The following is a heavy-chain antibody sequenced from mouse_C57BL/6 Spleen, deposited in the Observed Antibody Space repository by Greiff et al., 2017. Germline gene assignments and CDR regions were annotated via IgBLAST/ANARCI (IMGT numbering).Heavy chain of an antibody. CDR1: GYAFSSYW. CDR2: IYPGDGDT. D-gene: IGHD2-4*01. V-gene: IGHV1-80*01. J-gene: IGHJ2*01. CDR3: ARLIYYDYDDLYYFDY. Sequence: VKLQESGAELVKPGASVKISCKASGYAFSSYWMNWVKQRPGKGLEWIGQIYPGDGDTNYNGKFKGKATLTADKSSSTAYMQLSSLTSEDFAVYFCARLIYYDYDDLYYFDYWGQGTTLTVSS.